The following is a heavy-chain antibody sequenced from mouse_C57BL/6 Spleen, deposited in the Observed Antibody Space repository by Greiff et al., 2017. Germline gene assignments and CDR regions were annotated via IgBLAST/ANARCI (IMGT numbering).Heavy chain of an antibody. CDR2: IDPNSGGT. J-gene: IGHJ4*01. CDR3: AREKVSTMVTTEAMDY. CDR1: GYTFTSYW. Sequence: QVQLQQPGAELVKPGASVKLSCKASGYTFTSYWMHWVKQRPGRGLEWIGRIDPNSGGTKYNEKFKSKATLTVDKPSSTAYMQLSSLTSEDSAVYYCAREKVSTMVTTEAMDYWGQGTSVIVSS. D-gene: IGHD2-2*01. V-gene: IGHV1-72*01.